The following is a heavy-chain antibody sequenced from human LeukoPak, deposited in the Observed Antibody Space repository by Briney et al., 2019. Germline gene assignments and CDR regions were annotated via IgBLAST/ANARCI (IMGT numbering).Heavy chain of an antibody. CDR3: AMTDPNCSSNSCYNPVRLRYYYGMDV. CDR2: MNPNRGNT. Sequence: GASVKVSCKASGYTFTSYDINWVRQATGQGLEWMGWMNPNRGNTGYAQKFQGRVTMTRNTSISTAYMELSSLRSEDTAVYYCAMTDPNCSSNSCYNPVRLRYYYGMDVWGQGTTVTVSS. D-gene: IGHD2-2*02. V-gene: IGHV1-8*01. CDR1: GYTFTSYD. J-gene: IGHJ6*02.